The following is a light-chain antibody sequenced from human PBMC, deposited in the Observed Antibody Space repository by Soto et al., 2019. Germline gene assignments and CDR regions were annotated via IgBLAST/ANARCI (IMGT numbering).Light chain of an antibody. CDR3: CSYGGSSTFDV. V-gene: IGLV2-23*03. J-gene: IGLJ1*01. CDR1: SXDVRNYHL. CDR2: EGS. Sequence: QSALTQPASVSGSPGQSITICCTGSSXDVRNYHLVSWYQQYPGKAPKLIIYEGSKRPSGVSNRFSGSRSGNTASLTISGLQPEDEADYYCCSYGGSSTFDVYGTGTKVTVL.